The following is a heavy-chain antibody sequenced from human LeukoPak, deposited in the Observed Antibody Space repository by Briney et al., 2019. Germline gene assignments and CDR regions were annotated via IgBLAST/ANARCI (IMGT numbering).Heavy chain of an antibody. CDR3: AKDGGRIAARGYFDY. D-gene: IGHD6-6*01. CDR1: GFTVSSNY. CDR2: IYSGGST. V-gene: IGHV3-53*01. Sequence: GGSLRLSCAASGFTVSSNYMSWVRQAPGKGLEWVSIIYSGGSTYYADSVKGRFTISRDNSKNTLYLQMNSLRAEDTAVYYCAKDGGRIAARGYFDYWGQGTLVTVSS. J-gene: IGHJ4*02.